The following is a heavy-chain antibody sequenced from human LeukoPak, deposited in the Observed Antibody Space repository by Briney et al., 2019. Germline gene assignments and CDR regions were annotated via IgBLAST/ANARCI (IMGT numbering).Heavy chain of an antibody. D-gene: IGHD3/OR15-3a*01. CDR2: IHYSDSS. CDR3: ARDRTGETKIDY. Sequence: PSETLSLTCTVSGGSISSYCWSWIRKPPGKGLEWIGYIHYSDSSSYNPSLKSRVTISLDTSKNQFSLKLSSVTAADTAVYYCARDRTGETKIDYWGQGTLVTVSS. J-gene: IGHJ4*02. V-gene: IGHV4-59*01. CDR1: GGSISSYC.